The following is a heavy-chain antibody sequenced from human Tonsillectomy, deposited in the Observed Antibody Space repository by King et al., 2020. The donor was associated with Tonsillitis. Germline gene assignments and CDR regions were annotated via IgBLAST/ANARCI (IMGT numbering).Heavy chain of an antibody. CDR3: ATRYGSGTNYYGMDV. V-gene: IGHV4-30-2*01. CDR1: GGSISSGGYS. CDR2: IYHSGST. D-gene: IGHD3-10*01. J-gene: IGHJ6*02. Sequence: QLQESGPGLVKPSQTLSLTCAVSGGSISSGGYSWSWIRQPPGKGLEWIGYIYHSGSTYYNPSLKSRVTISVDRSKNQFSLKLSSVTAADTAVYYCATRYGSGTNYYGMDVWGQGTTVTVSS.